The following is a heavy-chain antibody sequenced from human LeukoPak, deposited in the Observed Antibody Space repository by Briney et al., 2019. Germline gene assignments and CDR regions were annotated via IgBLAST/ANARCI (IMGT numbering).Heavy chain of an antibody. CDR1: GFTFSSYS. Sequence: GGSLRLSCAASGFTFSSYSMNWVRQAPGKGLEWVSSISSSSSYIYYADSVKGRFTISRDNAKNSLYLQMNGLRAEDTAVYYCARSDYGDPIDYWGQGTLVTVSS. CDR3: ARSDYGDPIDY. V-gene: IGHV3-21*01. J-gene: IGHJ4*02. D-gene: IGHD4-17*01. CDR2: ISSSSSYI.